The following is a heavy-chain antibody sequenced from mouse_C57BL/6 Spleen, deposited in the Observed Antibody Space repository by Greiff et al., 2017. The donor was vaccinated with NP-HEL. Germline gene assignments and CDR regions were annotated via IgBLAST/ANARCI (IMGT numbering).Heavy chain of an antibody. J-gene: IGHJ1*03. D-gene: IGHD4-1*01. Sequence: VQLQESGPGLVKPSQSLSLTCSVTGYSITSGYYWNWIRQFPGNKLEWMGYISYDGSNNYNPSLKNRISITRDTSKNQFFLKLNSVTTEDTATYYCARGDWDVDYWYFDVWGTGTTVTVSS. CDR3: ARGDWDVDYWYFDV. CDR2: ISYDGSN. CDR1: GYSITSGYY. V-gene: IGHV3-6*01.